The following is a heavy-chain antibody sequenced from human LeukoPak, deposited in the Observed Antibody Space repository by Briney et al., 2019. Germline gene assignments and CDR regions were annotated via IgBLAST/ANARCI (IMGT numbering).Heavy chain of an antibody. D-gene: IGHD3-10*01. CDR3: ARGGPYGSGSYAWFDP. J-gene: IGHJ5*02. V-gene: IGHV4-38-2*02. CDR1: GYSISSGYY. CDR2: IYHSGST. Sequence: SETLSLTCTVSGYSISSGYYWGWIRQPPGKGLEWIGSIYHSGSTYYNPSLKSRVTMSIDTSKNEFSLKLTSVTAADTAVYYCARGGPYGSGSYAWFDPWGQGTLVSVSS.